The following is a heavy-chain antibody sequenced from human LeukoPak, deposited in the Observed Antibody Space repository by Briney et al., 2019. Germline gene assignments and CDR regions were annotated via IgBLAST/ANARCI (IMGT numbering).Heavy chain of an antibody. D-gene: IGHD3-10*02. CDR1: GYTFTGSY. CDR3: ARPRYNYGRGLLDY. Sequence: ASVKVSCKASGYTFTGSYMHWVRQAPGQGLEWMGWINPYSGDTNYAQKFQGRVTMTRDTSISTAYMELSRLTSDDTAVYYCARPRYNYGRGLLDYWGQGTLVTVSS. J-gene: IGHJ4*02. CDR2: INPYSGDT. V-gene: IGHV1-2*02.